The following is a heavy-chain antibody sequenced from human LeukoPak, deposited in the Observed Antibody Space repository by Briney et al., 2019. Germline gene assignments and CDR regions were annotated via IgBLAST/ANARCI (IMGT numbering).Heavy chain of an antibody. J-gene: IGHJ3*02. CDR3: AAYGGNSHDAFDI. V-gene: IGHV3-53*04. CDR2: IYSGGST. CDR1: GFTVSSNY. D-gene: IGHD4-23*01. Sequence: GGSLRLSCAASGFTVSSNYMSWVRQAPGKGLEWVSVIYSGGSTYYADSVKGRFTISRHNSKNTLYLQMNSLRAEDTAVYYCAAYGGNSHDAFDIWGQGTMVTVSS.